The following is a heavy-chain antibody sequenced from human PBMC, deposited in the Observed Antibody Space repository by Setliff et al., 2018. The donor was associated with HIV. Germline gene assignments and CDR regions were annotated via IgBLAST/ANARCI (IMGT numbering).Heavy chain of an antibody. J-gene: IGHJ5*02. V-gene: IGHV4-34*01. CDR1: GGSFSGYY. CDR3: ARLHPIKVWFDP. Sequence: PSETLSLTCAVYGGSFSGYYWSWIRQPPGKGLEWIGEINHSGSTNCNPSLKGRVTISVDTSKNQFSLKLSSVTAADTAVYYCARLHPIKVWFDPWGQGTLVTVSS. CDR2: INHSGST.